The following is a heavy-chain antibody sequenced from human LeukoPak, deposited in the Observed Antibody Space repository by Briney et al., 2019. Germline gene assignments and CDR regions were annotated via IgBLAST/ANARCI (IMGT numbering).Heavy chain of an antibody. D-gene: IGHD2-21*02. Sequence: VASVKVSCKASGYILSSYYMHWVRQAPGQGLEWMGIINPSGGRTDYAQKFQGRVTMTRDTSTSTVYMELNSLRSEGTALYYCARTYCGGDCNNRYFDYWGQGTLVTVSS. J-gene: IGHJ4*02. CDR1: GYILSSYY. V-gene: IGHV1-46*01. CDR3: ARTYCGGDCNNRYFDY. CDR2: INPSGGRT.